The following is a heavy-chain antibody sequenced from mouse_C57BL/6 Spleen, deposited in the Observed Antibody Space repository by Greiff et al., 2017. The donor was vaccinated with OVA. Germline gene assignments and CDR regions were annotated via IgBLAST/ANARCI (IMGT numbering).Heavy chain of an antibody. CDR2: IYPGDGDT. Sequence: VMLVESGPELVKPGASVKISCKASGYAFSSSWMNWVKQRPGKGLEWIGRIYPGDGDTNYNGKFKGKATLTADKSSSTAYMQLSSLTSEDSAVYFCARSGYGSSYNYWGQGTTLTVSS. CDR1: GYAFSSSW. J-gene: IGHJ2*01. D-gene: IGHD1-1*01. V-gene: IGHV1-82*01. CDR3: ARSGYGSSYNY.